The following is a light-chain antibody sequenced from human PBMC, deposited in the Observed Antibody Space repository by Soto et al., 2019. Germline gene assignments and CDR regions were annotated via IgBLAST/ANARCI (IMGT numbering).Light chain of an antibody. J-gene: IGLJ2*01. CDR3: QSFDSSLSGSV. V-gene: IGLV1-40*01. Sequence: QSVLTQPPSVSGAPGQRVTISCTGSSSNIGAGYDVQWSQQLPGAAPKLLIYTDTHRPSGAPDRFSGSKSGTSASLAITGLQAEDEADYYCQSFDSSLSGSVFGGGTKLTVL. CDR2: TDT. CDR1: SSNIGAGYD.